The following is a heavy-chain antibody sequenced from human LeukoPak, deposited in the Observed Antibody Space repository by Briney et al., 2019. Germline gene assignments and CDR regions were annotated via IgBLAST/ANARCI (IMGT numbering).Heavy chain of an antibody. CDR3: ARADCSSSSCYELDY. D-gene: IGHD2-2*01. V-gene: IGHV3-11*04. CDR2: ISSSGRTI. Sequence: GGSLRLSCAGSGFTFSDYYMSWIRQAPGKGLEWVSYISSSGRTIYYADSVKGRFTISRDNAKNSLYLQMNSLRAEDTAVYYCARADCSSSSCYELDYWGQGTPVTVSS. CDR1: GFTFSDYY. J-gene: IGHJ4*02.